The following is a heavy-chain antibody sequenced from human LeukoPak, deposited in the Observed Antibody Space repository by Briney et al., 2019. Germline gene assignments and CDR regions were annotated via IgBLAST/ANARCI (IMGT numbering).Heavy chain of an antibody. Sequence: GASVKVSCKASGGTFSSYAISWVRQAPGQGPEWMGGIIPIFGTANYAQKFQGRVTITADESTSTAYMELSSLRSEDTAVYYCARGPIDYLEANFDYWGQGTLVTVSS. CDR1: GGTFSSYA. V-gene: IGHV1-69*13. CDR3: ARGPIDYLEANFDY. D-gene: IGHD4-11*01. J-gene: IGHJ4*02. CDR2: IIPIFGTA.